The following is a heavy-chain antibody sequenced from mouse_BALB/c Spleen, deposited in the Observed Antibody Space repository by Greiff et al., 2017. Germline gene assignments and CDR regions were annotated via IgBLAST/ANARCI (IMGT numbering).Heavy chain of an antibody. CDR1: GFAFSSYD. J-gene: IGHJ2*01. CDR2: ISSGGGST. D-gene: IGHD1-1*01. V-gene: IGHV5-12-1*01. Sequence: EVKLVESGGGLVKPGGSLKLSCAASGFAFSSYDMSWVRQTPEKRLEWVAYISSGGGSTYYPDTVKGRFTISRDNAKNTLYLQMSSLKSEDTAMYYCARHVTVVYEYYFDYWGQGTTLTVSS. CDR3: ARHVTVVYEYYFDY.